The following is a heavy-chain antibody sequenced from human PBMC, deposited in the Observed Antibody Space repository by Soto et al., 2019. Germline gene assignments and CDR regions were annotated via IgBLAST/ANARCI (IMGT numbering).Heavy chain of an antibody. Sequence: LRLSCAASGFTLSSHWMHWVRQAPGKGPVWVSRINSDGSGSNYADSVKGRFTISRDNAKNTLYLQMNGLRAEDTAVYYCARDGTSRPRCGFDIWGQGTMVTVSS. CDR1: GFTLSSHW. CDR3: ARDGTSRPRCGFDI. V-gene: IGHV3-74*01. CDR2: INSDGSGS. J-gene: IGHJ3*02. D-gene: IGHD2-2*01.